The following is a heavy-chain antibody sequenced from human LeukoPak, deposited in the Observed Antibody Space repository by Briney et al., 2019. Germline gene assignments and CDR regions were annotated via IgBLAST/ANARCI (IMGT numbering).Heavy chain of an antibody. CDR3: ARGQRLDYYYMDV. CDR1: GCTFTNYY. J-gene: IGHJ6*03. D-gene: IGHD2-2*01. Sequence: ASVKVSCKASGCTFTNYYMHWVRQAPGQGLEWMGIINPSGGSTSYAQKFQGRVTMTRDTSTSTVYMELSSLRSEDTAVYYCARGQRLDYYYMDVWGKGTTVTVSS. V-gene: IGHV1-46*01. CDR2: INPSGGST.